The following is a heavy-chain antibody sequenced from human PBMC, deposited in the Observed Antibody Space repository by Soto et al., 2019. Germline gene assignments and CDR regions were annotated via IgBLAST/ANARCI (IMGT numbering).Heavy chain of an antibody. J-gene: IGHJ4*02. CDR2: IYYSGST. CDR1: GGSISSGGYY. V-gene: IGHV4-31*03. D-gene: IGHD3-16*01. Sequence: QVQLQESGPGLVKPSQTLSLTCTVSGGSISSGGYYWSWIRQHPGKGLEWIGYIYYSGSTYYNPSLRGGVTNPEDTSKTLSPRKRGLGAAGDGAVYYGGRKGGGGGGGDYWGQGTLVTVSS. CDR3: GRKGGGGGGGDY.